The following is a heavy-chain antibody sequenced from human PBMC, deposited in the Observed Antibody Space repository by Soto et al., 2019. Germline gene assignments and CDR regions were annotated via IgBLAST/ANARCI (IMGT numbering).Heavy chain of an antibody. J-gene: IGHJ4*01. CDR3: ARSFMLPVALFVY. Sequence: LSLTGTVSNGSLSSNYWSWIRQSPGKGLEWIGNIYYSGSTNYNPSLKSRVTMSVDTSKNQFTLKLISVTAADTGVYFCARSFMLPVALFVYWGQETLLNVSS. CDR1: NGSLSSNY. V-gene: IGHV4-59*01. CDR2: IYYSGST. D-gene: IGHD3-16*01.